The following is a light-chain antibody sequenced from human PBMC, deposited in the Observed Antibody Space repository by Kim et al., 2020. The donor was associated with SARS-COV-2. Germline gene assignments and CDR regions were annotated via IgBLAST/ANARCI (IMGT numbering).Light chain of an antibody. V-gene: IGLV1-40*01. J-gene: IGLJ3*02. CDR2: RNI. CDR1: SSNIGAGFD. Sequence: QRVSISCTGVSSNIGAGFDVSWYQQLPGTAPKLLIHRNINRPSGVPDRFSGSKSVTSASLTIAGLQTEDEADYYCQSYDASLIGWVFGGGTQLTVL. CDR3: QSYDASLIGWV.